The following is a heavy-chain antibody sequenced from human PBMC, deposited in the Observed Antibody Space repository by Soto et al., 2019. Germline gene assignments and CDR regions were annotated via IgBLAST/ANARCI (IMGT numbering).Heavy chain of an antibody. D-gene: IGHD2-2*01. J-gene: IGHJ5*02. V-gene: IGHV5-10-1*01. CDR2: IDPSDSYT. Sequence: PGESLKISCKGSGYSFTSYWISWVRQMPGKGMEWMGRIDPSDSYTNYSPSFQGHVTISADKSISTAYLQWSSLKASDTAMYYCARHALGGIVVVPAARSWFDPWGQGTLVTVSS. CDR3: ARHALGGIVVVPAARSWFDP. CDR1: GYSFTSYW.